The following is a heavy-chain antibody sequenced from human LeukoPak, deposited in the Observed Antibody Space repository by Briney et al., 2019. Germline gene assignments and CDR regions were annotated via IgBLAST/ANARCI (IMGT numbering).Heavy chain of an antibody. CDR3: VRVGFTTSWSNFDY. D-gene: IGHD2-2*01. CDR1: GYNFPADF. Sequence: ASVKVSCKAAGYNFPADFMHWVRQAPGQGLEWMGRINPNGGDTNYAQKFQGRVTMASDTSISTAYMELNSLMSDDTAVYYCVRVGFTTSWSNFDYWGQGTLVTVSS. J-gene: IGHJ4*02. V-gene: IGHV1-2*06. CDR2: INPNGGDT.